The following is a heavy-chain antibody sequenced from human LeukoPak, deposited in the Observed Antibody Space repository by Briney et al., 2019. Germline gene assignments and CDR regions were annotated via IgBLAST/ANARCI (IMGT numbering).Heavy chain of an antibody. D-gene: IGHD2-2*01. V-gene: IGHV3-30-3*01. J-gene: IGHJ4*02. CDR1: GFTFSSYA. CDR2: ISYDGSNK. CDR3: ANHYQLSSQFDY. Sequence: PGRSLRLSCAASGFTFSSYAMHWVRQAPGKGLEWVAVISYDGSNKYYAASVKGRFTISRDNSKNTLYLQMNSLRAEDTAVYYCANHYQLSSQFDYWGQGTLVTVSS.